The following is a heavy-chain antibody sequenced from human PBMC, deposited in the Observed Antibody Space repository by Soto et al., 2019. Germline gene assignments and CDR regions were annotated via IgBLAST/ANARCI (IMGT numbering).Heavy chain of an antibody. D-gene: IGHD1-26*01. Sequence: SETLSLTCTVSGGSISSYYWSWIRQPPGKGLEWIGYIYYSGSTNYNPSLKSRVTISVDTSKNQFSLKLSSVTAADAAVYYCARELTSGSYDYWGQGTLVTVSS. CDR1: GGSISSYY. V-gene: IGHV4-59*01. CDR2: IYYSGST. J-gene: IGHJ4*02. CDR3: ARELTSGSYDY.